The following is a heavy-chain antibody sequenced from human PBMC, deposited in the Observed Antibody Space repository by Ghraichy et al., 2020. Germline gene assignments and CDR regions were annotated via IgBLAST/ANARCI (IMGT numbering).Heavy chain of an antibody. CDR3: AKSLKVGATYSVSDY. CDR1: GFTFSYA. V-gene: IGHV3-23*01. D-gene: IGHD1-26*01. CDR2: ITGSGGTT. J-gene: IGHJ4*02. Sequence: GGSLRLSCAASGFTFSYAMSWVRQAPGKGLEWVSAITGSGGTTYYADSVKGRFTISRDNSKNTLYLQMNTLRAEDTAVYYCAKSLKVGATYSVSDYWGQGTLVTVSS.